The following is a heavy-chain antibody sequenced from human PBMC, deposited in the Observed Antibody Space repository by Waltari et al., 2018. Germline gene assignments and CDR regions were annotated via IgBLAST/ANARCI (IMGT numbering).Heavy chain of an antibody. CDR3: ASAVAGILSY. D-gene: IGHD6-19*01. J-gene: IGHJ4*02. CDR2: IDPNSGVT. CDR1: GYTFTDYH. V-gene: IGHV1-2*06. Sequence: QVQLVQSGAAVKKPGASVKVSCKASGYTFTDYHMHWVRQAPGQGLEWMGRIDPNSGVTNFAQKFQGRVTMTRDASISTAYMELRRLRSDDAAVYYCASAVAGILSYWGQGTLVTVSS.